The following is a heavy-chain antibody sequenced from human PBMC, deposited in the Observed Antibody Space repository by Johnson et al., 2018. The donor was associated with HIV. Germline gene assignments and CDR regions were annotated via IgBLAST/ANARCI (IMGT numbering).Heavy chain of an antibody. V-gene: IGHV3-30-3*01. CDR3: ARDVGSYDVWHAFDI. J-gene: IGHJ3*02. D-gene: IGHD3/OR15-3a*01. CDR2: ISYDGSNK. Sequence: QVQLVESGGGVVRPGGSLRLSCAASGFTFSSYAMHWVRQAPGKGLEWVAVISYDGSNKYYADSVKGRFTISRDNSKNTLYLQMNSLRAEDTAVYYCARDVGSYDVWHAFDIWGQGTMVTVSP. CDR1: GFTFSSYA.